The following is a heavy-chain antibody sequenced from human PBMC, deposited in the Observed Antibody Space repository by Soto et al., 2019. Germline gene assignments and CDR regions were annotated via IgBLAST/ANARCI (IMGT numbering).Heavy chain of an antibody. CDR2: ISASSSSI. CDR1: GFNFITFS. Sequence: DVQLVESGGGLVKPGGSLRLSCAASGFNFITFSMNWVRQAPGKGLEWVSSISASSSSIYYAESVKGRFTVSRDNAKNSLYLQMNSLTAEDTALYYCVRDAYNRDAFDIWGQGTQSPSLQ. J-gene: IGHJ3*02. D-gene: IGHD1-20*01. CDR3: VRDAYNRDAFDI. V-gene: IGHV3-21*01.